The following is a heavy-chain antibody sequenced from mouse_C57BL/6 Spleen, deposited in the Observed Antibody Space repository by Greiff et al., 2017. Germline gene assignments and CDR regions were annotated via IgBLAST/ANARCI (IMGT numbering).Heavy chain of an antibody. D-gene: IGHD1-1*01. Sequence: EVKLMESGGGLVKPGGSLKLSCAASGFTFSDYGMHWVRQAPETGLEWVAYISSGSSTIYYADTVKGRFSISRDNAKNTLFLQMTSLRSEDTAMYYCARPGDYYGSSYGFAYWGQGTLVTVSA. J-gene: IGHJ3*01. V-gene: IGHV5-17*01. CDR1: GFTFSDYG. CDR3: ARPGDYYGSSYGFAY. CDR2: ISSGSSTI.